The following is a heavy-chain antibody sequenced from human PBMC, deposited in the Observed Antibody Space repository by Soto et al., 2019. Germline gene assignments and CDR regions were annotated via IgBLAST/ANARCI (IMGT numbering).Heavy chain of an antibody. V-gene: IGHV3-11*01. J-gene: IGHJ6*03. D-gene: IGHD2-21*01. CDR1: GFTFSDYY. CDR3: ASPLAYCGGDCYRGYYYYMDV. CDR2: ISSSGSTI. Sequence: GGSLRLSCAASGFTFSDYYMSWIRQAPGKGLEWVSYISSSGSTIYYADSVKGRFTISRDNAKTSLYLQMNSLRAEDTAVYYCASPLAYCGGDCYRGYYYYMDVWGKGTTVTVSS.